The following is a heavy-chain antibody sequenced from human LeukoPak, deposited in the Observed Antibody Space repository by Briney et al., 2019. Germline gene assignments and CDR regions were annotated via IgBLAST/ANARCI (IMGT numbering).Heavy chain of an antibody. CDR2: ISGSGGST. J-gene: IGHJ4*02. V-gene: IGHV3-23*01. CDR3: AKDRQNIAAAGQLDY. D-gene: IGHD6-13*01. CDR1: GFTFSSYG. Sequence: GGSLRLSCAASGFTFSSYGMSWVRQAPGKGLEWVSAISGSGGSTYYADSVKGRFTISRDNSKNTLYLQMNSLRAEDTAVYYCAKDRQNIAAAGQLDYWGQGTLVTVSS.